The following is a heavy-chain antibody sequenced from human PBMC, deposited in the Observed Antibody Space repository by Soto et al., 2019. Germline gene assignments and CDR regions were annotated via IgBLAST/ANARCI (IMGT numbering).Heavy chain of an antibody. J-gene: IGHJ4*02. CDR3: ARYLPPYAYFDY. CDR2: IYSGGST. D-gene: IGHD4-17*01. Sequence: EVQLVESGGGLVQPGGSLRLSCAASGFTVSSNYMSWVRQAPGKGLEWVSVIYSGGSTYYADSVKGRFTISRDNSKNTLYLQMNSLRAEDTAVYYCARYLPPYAYFDYWGQGTLVTVSS. CDR1: GFTVSSNY. V-gene: IGHV3-66*01.